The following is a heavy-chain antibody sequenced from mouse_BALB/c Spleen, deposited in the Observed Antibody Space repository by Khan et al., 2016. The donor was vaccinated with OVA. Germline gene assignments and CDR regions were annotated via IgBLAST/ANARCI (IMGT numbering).Heavy chain of an antibody. CDR1: GHSITGGYG. D-gene: IGHD1-2*01. CDR2: ICYSGST. CDR3: AITARIKY. V-gene: IGHV3-1*02. Sequence: EVQLQESGPGLVQPSQSLSLTCTATGHSITGGYGRNWIRKFPGNKLEWMGYICYSGSTNYNPSLKSRISITRATSKNQCFLQWNSVTTEDTATXYCAITARIKYWGQGTTLTVSS. J-gene: IGHJ2*01.